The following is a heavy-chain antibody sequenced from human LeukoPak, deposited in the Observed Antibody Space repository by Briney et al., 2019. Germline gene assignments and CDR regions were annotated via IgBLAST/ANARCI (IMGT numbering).Heavy chain of an antibody. V-gene: IGHV3-30-3*01. D-gene: IGHD2-21*02. J-gene: IGHJ1*01. CDR3: ARDGAKYCGGDCYSPAEYFQH. CDR1: GFTFSGYA. Sequence: PGGSLRLSCVASGFTFSGYAMHWVRQAPGKGLEWVAGISYDGSNKYYADSVKGRFTISRDNSKNTLYLQMNSLRAEDTAVYYCARDGAKYCGGDCYSPAEYFQHWGQGTLVTVSS. CDR2: ISYDGSNK.